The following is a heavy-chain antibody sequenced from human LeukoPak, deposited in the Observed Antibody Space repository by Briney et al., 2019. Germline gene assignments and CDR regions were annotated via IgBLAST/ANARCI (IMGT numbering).Heavy chain of an antibody. CDR1: GYTFTGYY. V-gene: IGHV1-2*02. J-gene: IGHJ6*03. CDR2: INPNSGGT. CDR3: ARDPYYYYYMDV. Sequence: ASVKVSCKASGYTFTGYYMHWVRQAPGQGFEWMGWINPNSGGTNYAQKFQGRVTMTRDTSISTAYMELSRLRSDDTAVYYCARDPYYYYYMDVWGKGTTVTVSS.